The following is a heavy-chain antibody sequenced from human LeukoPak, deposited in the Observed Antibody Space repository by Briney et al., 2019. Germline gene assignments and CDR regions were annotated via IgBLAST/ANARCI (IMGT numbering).Heavy chain of an antibody. D-gene: IGHD3-22*01. CDR2: ISSSSSTI. Sequence: GGSLRLSCAASGFTFSSYSMNWVRQAPGKGLEWVSYISSSSSTIYYADSVKGRFTISRDNAKNSLYLQMNSLRAEDTAVYYCASSKGSSGYYYLGYWGQGILVTVSS. CDR3: ASSKGSSGYYYLGY. J-gene: IGHJ4*02. CDR1: GFTFSSYS. V-gene: IGHV3-48*01.